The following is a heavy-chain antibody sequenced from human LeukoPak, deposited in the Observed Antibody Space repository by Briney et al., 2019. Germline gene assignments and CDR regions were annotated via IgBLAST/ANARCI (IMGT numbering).Heavy chain of an antibody. Sequence: GGSLRLSCAAPGFNFDDYAIHWVPQAPGKGREWVSLISGDGGRTFYADSVRGRFTISRDNSKNCLYLQMSSLRSEDTALYFCARESDSSGWYDYWGQGTLVTVSS. CDR2: ISGDGGRT. J-gene: IGHJ4*02. CDR3: ARESDSSGWYDY. D-gene: IGHD6-19*01. CDR1: GFNFDDYA. V-gene: IGHV3-43*02.